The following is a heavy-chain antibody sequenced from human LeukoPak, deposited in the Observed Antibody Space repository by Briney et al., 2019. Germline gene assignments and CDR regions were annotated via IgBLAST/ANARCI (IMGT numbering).Heavy chain of an antibody. CDR2: IYTSGST. V-gene: IGHV4-4*07. CDR3: ARDRGDYVWGSYPVGAFDI. CDR1: GGSISSYY. J-gene: IGHJ3*02. Sequence: PSETLSLTCTVSGGSISSYYWSWIRQPAGKGLEWIGRIYTSGSTNYNPSLKSRVTMSVDTSKNQFSLQLNSVTPEDTAVYYCARDRGDYVWGSYPVGAFDIWGQGTMVTVSS. D-gene: IGHD3-16*01.